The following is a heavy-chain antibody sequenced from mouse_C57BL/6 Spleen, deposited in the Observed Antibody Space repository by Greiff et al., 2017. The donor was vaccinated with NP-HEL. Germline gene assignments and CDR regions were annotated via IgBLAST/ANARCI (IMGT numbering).Heavy chain of an antibody. D-gene: IGHD1-1*01. CDR1: GYTFTSYW. CDR3: ANYYGSSWNYYAMDY. J-gene: IGHJ4*01. CDR2: IYPGSGST. V-gene: IGHV1-55*01. Sequence: QVQLKQSGAELVKPGASVKMSCKASGYTFTSYWITWVKQRPGQGLEWIGDIYPGSGSTNYNEKFKSKATLTVDTSSSTAYMQLSSLTSEDSAVYYCANYYGSSWNYYAMDYWGQGTSVTVSS.